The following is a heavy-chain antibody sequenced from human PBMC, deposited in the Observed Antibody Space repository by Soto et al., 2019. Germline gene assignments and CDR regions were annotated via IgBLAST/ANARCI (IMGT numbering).Heavy chain of an antibody. Sequence: PGGSLRLSCGASGFTFSSYAMSWVRQAPGKGLEWVSSITFSGGRTYYADSVQGRFTISRDNSQNTLYLQINSLRAEDTAVYYCAKSPSYYDSKRPAPNWFDPWGQGTLVTVSS. J-gene: IGHJ5*02. V-gene: IGHV3-23*01. CDR2: ITFSGGRT. CDR3: AKSPSYYDSKRPAPNWFDP. D-gene: IGHD3-22*01. CDR1: GFTFSSYA.